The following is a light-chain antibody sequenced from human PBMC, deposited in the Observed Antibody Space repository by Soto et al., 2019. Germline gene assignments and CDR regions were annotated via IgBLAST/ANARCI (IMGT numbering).Light chain of an antibody. J-gene: IGKJ1*01. CDR3: QQYVSSVT. CDR1: QSVDSSF. CDR2: GAS. V-gene: IGKV3-20*01. Sequence: EIVLTQSPGFLSLSPGERATLSCRASQSVDSSFFAWYQQKPGQAPRLLIYGASKRATGIPDRFSGSGSGTDFPLTISRLEPEDFAGYYCQQYVSSVTFGQGTKVEIK.